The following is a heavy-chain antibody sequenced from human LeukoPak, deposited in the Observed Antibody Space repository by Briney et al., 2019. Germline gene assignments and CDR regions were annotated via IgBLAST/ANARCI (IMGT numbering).Heavy chain of an antibody. CDR1: GGSFSGYY. CDR3: ARGCGSGSYSYYFDY. V-gene: IGHV4-34*01. Sequence: PSETLSLTCAVYGGSFSGYYWSWIRQPPGKGLEWIGEINHSGSTNYNPSPKSRVTISVDTSKNQLSLKLSSVTAADTAVYYCARGCGSGSYSYYFDYWGQGTLVTVSS. D-gene: IGHD3-10*01. CDR2: INHSGST. J-gene: IGHJ4*02.